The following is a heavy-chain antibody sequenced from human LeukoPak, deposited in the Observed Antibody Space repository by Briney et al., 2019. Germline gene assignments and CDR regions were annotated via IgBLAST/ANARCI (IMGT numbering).Heavy chain of an antibody. V-gene: IGHV3-33*01. CDR2: IWYDGSNK. J-gene: IGHJ4*02. CDR1: GFTFSSYG. D-gene: IGHD3-22*01. Sequence: GRSLRLSCAASGFTFSSYGMHWVRQAPCKELEWVAIIWYDGSNKYYADSVKGRFTISRDNSKNTLYLQMNSLRAEDTAVYYCATDLDYYDSSGYFDYWGQGTLVTVSS. CDR3: ATDLDYYDSSGYFDY.